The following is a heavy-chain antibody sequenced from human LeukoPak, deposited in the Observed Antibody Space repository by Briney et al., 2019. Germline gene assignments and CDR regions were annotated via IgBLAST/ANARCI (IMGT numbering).Heavy chain of an antibody. D-gene: IGHD6-13*01. V-gene: IGHV4-34*01. CDR1: GGSFSGYY. CDR2: INHSGST. CDR3: ARGKAAAGNSLWFDP. J-gene: IGHJ5*02. Sequence: SETLSLTCAVYGGSFSGYYWSWIRQPPGKGLEWIGEINHSGSTNYNPSLKSRVTISVDTSKNQFSPKLSSVTAADTAVYYCARGKAAAGNSLWFDPWGQGTLVTVSS.